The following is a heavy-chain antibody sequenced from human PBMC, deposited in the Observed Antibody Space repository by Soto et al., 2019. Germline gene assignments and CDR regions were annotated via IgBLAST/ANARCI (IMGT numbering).Heavy chain of an antibody. J-gene: IGHJ5*02. CDR3: TTMDRRWFDP. D-gene: IGHD2-2*03. CDR1: GGSINSGGYY. CDR2: ISYTGST. Sequence: QMQLQESGPGLVKPSQTLSLTCTVSGGSINSGGYYWTWIRPRPGKGVEWIGFISYTGSTYYSASLKSRTVISVDTSRNQSSLRLASVTAADTAIYYCTTMDRRWFDPWGPGAPVIVSS. V-gene: IGHV4-31*03.